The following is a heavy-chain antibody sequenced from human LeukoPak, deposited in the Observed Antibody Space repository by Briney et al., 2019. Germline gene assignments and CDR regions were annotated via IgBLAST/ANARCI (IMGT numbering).Heavy chain of an antibody. V-gene: IGHV4-4*07. Sequence: KASETLSLTCTVSGGSISSYYWSWIRQPAGKGLEWIGRIYTSGSTNYNPSLKSRVTMSVDTSKNQFSLKLSSVTAADTAVYYCARDLYYYDSSGYYSYYFDYWGQGTLVTVSS. CDR1: GGSISSYY. CDR2: IYTSGST. CDR3: ARDLYYYDSSGYYSYYFDY. D-gene: IGHD3-22*01. J-gene: IGHJ4*02.